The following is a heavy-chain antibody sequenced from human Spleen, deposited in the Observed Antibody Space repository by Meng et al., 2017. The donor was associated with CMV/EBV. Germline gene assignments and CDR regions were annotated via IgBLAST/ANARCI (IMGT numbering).Heavy chain of an antibody. V-gene: IGHV6-1*01. CDR1: GDSVSSNEAA. J-gene: IGHJ4*02. CDR3: GRDILGSPGEH. CDR2: TFYRSRWYN. Sequence: SQTLSLTCAISGDSVSSNEAAWNWIRQSPSISLEWLGRTFYRSRWYNEYAVSVKSRITINPDTSQNQFSLQLNPVTLEDTAVYYCGRDILGSPGEHWGQGTLVTVSS. D-gene: IGHD2-21*01.